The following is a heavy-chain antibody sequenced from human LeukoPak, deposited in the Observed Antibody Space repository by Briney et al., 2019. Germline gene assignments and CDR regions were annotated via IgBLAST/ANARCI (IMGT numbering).Heavy chain of an antibody. J-gene: IGHJ4*02. CDR2: FDPEDGET. V-gene: IGHV1-24*01. CDR1: GYTLTELS. D-gene: IGHD5-12*01. Sequence: ASVKVSCKVSGYTLTELSMHWVRQAPGKGLELMGGFDPEDGETIYAQKFQGRVTMTEDTSTDTAYMELSSLRSEDTAVYYCATVESLGGYATGDYWGQGTLVTVSS. CDR3: ATVESLGGYATGDY.